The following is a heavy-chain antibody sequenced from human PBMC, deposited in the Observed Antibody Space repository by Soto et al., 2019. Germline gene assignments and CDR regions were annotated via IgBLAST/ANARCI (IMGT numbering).Heavy chain of an antibody. D-gene: IGHD2-2*02. J-gene: IGHJ4*02. CDR1: GFTFSNAW. CDR3: TTDPDCSSTSCYMDY. Sequence: PGGSLRLSCAASGFTFSNAWMNWVRQAPGKGLEWVGRIKSKTDGGTTDYAAPVKGRFTISRDDSKNTLYLQMNSLKTEDTAVYYCTTDPDCSSTSCYMDYWGQGTLVTVSS. V-gene: IGHV3-15*07. CDR2: IKSKTDGGTT.